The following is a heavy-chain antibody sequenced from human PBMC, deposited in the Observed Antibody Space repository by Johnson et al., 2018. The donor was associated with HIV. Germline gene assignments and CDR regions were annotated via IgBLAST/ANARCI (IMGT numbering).Heavy chain of an antibody. Sequence: VQLVESGGGVVQPGRSLRLSCAASGFTFSSYAMHWVRQAPGKGLEWVAVISYDGDNVYYADYVKGRFTISRDNSKNTLYLQMNSLRVADTAVYYCARDKGSWFDDAFDIWGQGTMVTVSS. D-gene: IGHD6-13*01. CDR2: ISYDGDNV. CDR3: ARDKGSWFDDAFDI. V-gene: IGHV3-30-3*01. J-gene: IGHJ3*02. CDR1: GFTFSSYA.